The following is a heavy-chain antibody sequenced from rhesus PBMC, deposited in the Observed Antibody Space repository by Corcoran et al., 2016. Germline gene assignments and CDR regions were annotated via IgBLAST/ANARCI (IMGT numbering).Heavy chain of an antibody. Sequence: EGQLVESGGGLAKPGGSLRLSCAAAGLPFSSYLMNWVRQTPGKGLEWISAINSGGGSTYYADSVKGRFTISRDNSKNTLSLQMSSLRAEDTAVYYCAKEATRGFDYWGQGVLVTVSS. CDR2: INSGGGST. CDR3: AKEATRGFDY. J-gene: IGHJ4*01. CDR1: GLPFSSYL. V-gene: IGHV3S42*01. D-gene: IGHD2-39*01.